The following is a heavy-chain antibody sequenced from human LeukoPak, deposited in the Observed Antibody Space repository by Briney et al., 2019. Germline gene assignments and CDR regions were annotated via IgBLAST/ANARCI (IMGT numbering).Heavy chain of an antibody. CDR2: ISYDGSNK. J-gene: IGHJ4*02. CDR1: GFIFSSYG. V-gene: IGHV3-30*18. Sequence: PVGSLRLSCAASGFIFSSYGMHWVRQSPGKGLEWVAVISYDGSNKYHADSVKGRFAISRDNSKNTLYLQINSLSPEDTAVYYCAKGDYYASGSFLAEGNWGQGTLVTVSS. CDR3: AKGDYYASGSFLAEGN. D-gene: IGHD3-10*01.